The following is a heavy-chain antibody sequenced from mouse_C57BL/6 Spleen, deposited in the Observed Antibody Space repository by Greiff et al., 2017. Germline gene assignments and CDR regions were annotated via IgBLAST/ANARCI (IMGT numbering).Heavy chain of an antibody. D-gene: IGHD1-1*01. CDR3: ARDSPITTYFDY. V-gene: IGHV1-64*01. Sequence: VQLQQPGAELVKPGASVKLSCKASGYTFTSYWLHWVKQRPGQGLEWIGMIHPNSGSTNYNQKFKSKATLTVDKSSSTAYMQLSSLTSEDSAVYYCARDSPITTYFDYWGQGTTLTVSS. CDR1: GYTFTSYW. J-gene: IGHJ2*01. CDR2: IHPNSGST.